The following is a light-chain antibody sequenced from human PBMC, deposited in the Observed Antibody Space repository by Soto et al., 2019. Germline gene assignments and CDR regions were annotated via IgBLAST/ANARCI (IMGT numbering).Light chain of an antibody. V-gene: IGLV2-14*01. CDR3: SSYTSSSTYV. CDR2: EVS. J-gene: IGLJ1*01. Sequence: QSALTQPASVSGSPGQSITISCTGTSSDVGTYNYVSWYQLHPGKAPKLMVYEVSNRPSGVSNRFSGSKSGNTASLTISGLQAEDEADYHCSSYTSSSTYVFGTGTKLT. CDR1: SSDVGTYNY.